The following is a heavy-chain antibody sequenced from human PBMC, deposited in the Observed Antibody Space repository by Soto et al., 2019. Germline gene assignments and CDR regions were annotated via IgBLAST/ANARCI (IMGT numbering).Heavy chain of an antibody. CDR3: AKGHAAGWELLDY. Sequence: GXSLRLSCAASGFTFSSYGMHWVRQAPGKGLEWVAVISYDGSNKYYADSVKGRFTISRDNSKNTLYLQMNSLRAEDTAVYYCAKGHAAGWELLDYWGQGTLVTVSS. V-gene: IGHV3-30*18. CDR2: ISYDGSNK. J-gene: IGHJ4*02. D-gene: IGHD1-7*01. CDR1: GFTFSSYG.